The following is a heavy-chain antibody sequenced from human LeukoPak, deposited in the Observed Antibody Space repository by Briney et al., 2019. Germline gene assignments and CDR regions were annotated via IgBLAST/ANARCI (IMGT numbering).Heavy chain of an antibody. CDR3: ARDGHYSGYEDY. D-gene: IGHD5-12*01. Sequence: PSETLSLTCTVSGGSISSGSYYWGWIRQPPGKGLEWIGSIYHSGSTYYNPSLKSRVTISVDTSKNQFSLKLSSVTAADTAVYYCARDGHYSGYEDYWGQGTLVTVSS. CDR1: GGSISSGSYY. CDR2: IYHSGST. J-gene: IGHJ4*02. V-gene: IGHV4-39*07.